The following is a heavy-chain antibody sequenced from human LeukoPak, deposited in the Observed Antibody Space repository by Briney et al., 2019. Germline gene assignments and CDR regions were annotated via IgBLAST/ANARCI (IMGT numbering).Heavy chain of an antibody. CDR2: IYYSGST. D-gene: IGHD2-2*02. CDR1: GGSISSGGYY. J-gene: IGHJ4*02. V-gene: IGHV4-31*03. Sequence: PSETLSLTCTVSGGSISSGGYYWSWIRQHPGKGLEWIGYIYYSGSTYYNPSLKSRVTISVDTSKNQFSLKLSSVTAADTAVYYCARSHCSSTSCYTFKARFFDYWGQGTLVTVSS. CDR3: ARSHCSSTSCYTFKARFFDY.